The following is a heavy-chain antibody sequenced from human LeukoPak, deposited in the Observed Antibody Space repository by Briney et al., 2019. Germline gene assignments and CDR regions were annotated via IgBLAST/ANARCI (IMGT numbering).Heavy chain of an antibody. CDR2: IRYDGSIK. V-gene: IGHV3-30*02. J-gene: IGHJ4*02. Sequence: GGSLRLSCIASGFTFSNFGMHWVRQAPGKGLEWVAFIRYDGSIKYYADSVKGRFTISRDKSKNTVFMLMNSLRPEDTAVYYCGKEQSRWFGKLAFDSWGEGNLVTVSS. CDR3: GKEQSRWFGKLAFDS. CDR1: GFTFSNFG. D-gene: IGHD3-10*01.